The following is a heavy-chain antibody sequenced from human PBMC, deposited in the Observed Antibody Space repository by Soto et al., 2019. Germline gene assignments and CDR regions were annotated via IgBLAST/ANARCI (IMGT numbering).Heavy chain of an antibody. CDR2: ISYDGSNK. Sequence: QVQLVESGGGVVQPGRSLRLSCAASGFTFSSYAMHWVRQAPGKGLEWVAVISYDGSNKYYADSVKGRFTISRDNSKNTLYRQMNSLWAEDTAVYYCARDYYGSGYRPYYFDYWGQGTLVTVSS. D-gene: IGHD3-10*01. V-gene: IGHV3-30-3*01. CDR1: GFTFSSYA. J-gene: IGHJ4*02. CDR3: ARDYYGSGYRPYYFDY.